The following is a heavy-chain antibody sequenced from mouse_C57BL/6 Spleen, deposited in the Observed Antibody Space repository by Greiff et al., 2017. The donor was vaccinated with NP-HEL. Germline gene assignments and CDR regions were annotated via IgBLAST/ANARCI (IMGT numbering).Heavy chain of an antibody. Sequence: QVQLQQPGAELVKPGASVKLSCKASGYTFTSYWMHWVKQRPGQGLEWIGMIHPNSGSTNYNEKFKSKATLTVDKSSSTAYMQLSSLTSEDSAVYYCARSAYYSNNYAMDYWGQGTSVTVSS. CDR3: ARSAYYSNNYAMDY. CDR2: IHPNSGST. CDR1: GYTFTSYW. V-gene: IGHV1-64*01. J-gene: IGHJ4*01. D-gene: IGHD2-5*01.